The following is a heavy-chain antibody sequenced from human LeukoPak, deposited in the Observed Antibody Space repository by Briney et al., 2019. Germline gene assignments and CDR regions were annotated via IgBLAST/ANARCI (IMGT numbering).Heavy chain of an antibody. CDR1: GFTLSIHG. V-gene: IGHV3-23*01. Sequence: GGSLRLSCAASGFTLSIHGMNWVRQGPGKGLEWVSGITGSGGSTYYADSVKGRFTISRDNSKNTVYLQMNSLRAEDTAVYYCARTRYTGTLWRHYYYYMDVWGKGTTVTVSS. CDR2: ITGSGGST. CDR3: ARTRYTGTLWRHYYYYMDV. D-gene: IGHD1-1*01. J-gene: IGHJ6*03.